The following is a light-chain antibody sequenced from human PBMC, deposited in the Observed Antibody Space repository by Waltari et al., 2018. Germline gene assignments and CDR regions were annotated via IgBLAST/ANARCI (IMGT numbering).Light chain of an antibody. CDR1: SSDVGGYNY. Sequence: QSALTQPASVSGSPGQSLTISCTGTSSDVGGYNYVSWFQQHPGKAPKLMIYDVSNRPSGGSNRFPGAKAGNTASLTIAGLQAEDEADYYCSSYTSSSTPWVFGGGTKLTVL. CDR2: DVS. V-gene: IGLV2-14*03. CDR3: SSYTSSSTPWV. J-gene: IGLJ3*02.